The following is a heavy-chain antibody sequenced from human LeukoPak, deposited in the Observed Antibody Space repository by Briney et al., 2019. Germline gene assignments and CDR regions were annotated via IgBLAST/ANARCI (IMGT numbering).Heavy chain of an antibody. V-gene: IGHV4-34*01. J-gene: IGHJ4*02. CDR1: DESFSGYY. Sequence: PSETLSLTCGVSDESFSGYYWSWIRQPPGKGLEWIGEINHSGSTNYNPSLKSRVTISVDTSKNQLSLKLSSVTAADTAVYYCASIYDSSGYYPFWGQGTLVTVSS. CDR3: ASIYDSSGYYPF. D-gene: IGHD3-22*01. CDR2: INHSGST.